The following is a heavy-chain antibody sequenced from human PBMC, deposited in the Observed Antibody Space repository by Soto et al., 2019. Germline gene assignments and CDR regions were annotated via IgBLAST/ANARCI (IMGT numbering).Heavy chain of an antibody. CDR1: GFSLSTSGVG. D-gene: IGHD3-9*01. CDR2: IYWDDDK. CDR3: AHSLRYFDWLLPFMDV. J-gene: IGHJ6*02. V-gene: IGHV2-5*02. Sequence: QITLKESGPTLVKPTQTLTLTCTFSGFSLSTSGVGVGWIRQPPGKALEWLALIYWDDDKRYSPSLKSRLTITXXTXKXXVVLTMTNMDPVDTATYYCAHSLRYFDWLLPFMDVWGQGTTVTVSS.